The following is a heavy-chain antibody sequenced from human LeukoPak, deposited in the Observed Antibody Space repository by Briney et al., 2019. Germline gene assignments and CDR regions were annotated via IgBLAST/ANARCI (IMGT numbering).Heavy chain of an antibody. Sequence: PGGSLRLSCAASGFSFSSYYMSWVRQAPGKGLEWVANIKQDGSEKYYVDSVKGRFTISRDNPKNSLYLQMNSLRAEDTAVYYCARPSNGYNWNMGYWGQGTLVTVSS. CDR2: IKQDGSEK. CDR1: GFSFSSYY. CDR3: ARPSNGYNWNMGY. V-gene: IGHV3-7*04. D-gene: IGHD5-24*01. J-gene: IGHJ4*02.